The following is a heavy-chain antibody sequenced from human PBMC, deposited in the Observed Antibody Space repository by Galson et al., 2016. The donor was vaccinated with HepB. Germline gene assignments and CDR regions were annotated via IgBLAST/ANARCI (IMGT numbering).Heavy chain of an antibody. CDR3: ARRGYSTTGDDDY. Sequence: QSGAEVKKPGDSLRISCKASGYTFTDYWIGWVRQMPGKGLEWMGIIYCGDSDTRYSPSFQGQVTISADKSINTAYLQWSSLKASDTAMYYWARRGYSTTGDDDYWGQGTLVTVSS. V-gene: IGHV5-51*01. D-gene: IGHD2/OR15-2a*01. CDR1: GYTFTDYW. J-gene: IGHJ4*02. CDR2: IYCGDSDT.